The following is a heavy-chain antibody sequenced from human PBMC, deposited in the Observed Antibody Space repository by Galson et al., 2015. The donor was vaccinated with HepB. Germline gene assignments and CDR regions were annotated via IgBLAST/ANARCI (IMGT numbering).Heavy chain of an antibody. V-gene: IGHV4-39*02. CDR1: GGSLSSSSYY. CDR2: VYYSGST. CDR3: ARASYGSGSPLYGMDV. D-gene: IGHD3-10*01. Sequence: SETLSLTCTVSGGSLSSSSYYWGWIRQPPGTGLDWIGSVYYSGSTYYNPSLKSRVTISVDTSNNQFSLRLSSVTAADTAFYYCARASYGSGSPLYGMDVWGQGTTVTVTS. J-gene: IGHJ6*02.